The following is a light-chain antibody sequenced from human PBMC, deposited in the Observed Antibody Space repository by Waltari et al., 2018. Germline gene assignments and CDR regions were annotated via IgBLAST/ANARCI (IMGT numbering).Light chain of an antibody. CDR3: QQDGSSPPS. CDR1: QSVTSGY. J-gene: IGKJ2*03. CDR2: GES. Sequence: EIVLTQSPGTLSLSPGERATLSCRASQSVTSGYLAWYQQKPGQAPRLLIYGESSRAAGVPDRLSGSGSGTDCTLTISRLEPEGFAVYCCQQDGSSPPSFGQGTKLESK. V-gene: IGKV3-20*01.